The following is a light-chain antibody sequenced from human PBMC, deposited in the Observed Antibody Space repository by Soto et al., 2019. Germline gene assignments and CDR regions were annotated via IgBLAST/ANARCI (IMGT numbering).Light chain of an antibody. Sequence: EIVLTQSPGTLSLSPGERATLSCRASQSVSSSYLAWYKQKPGQAPRLLIYGASSRATGIPDWFSGSGSGTDFTLTISRLEPEDFAVYYCQQYGSSPLTFGGGTKVDIK. CDR2: GAS. V-gene: IGKV3-20*01. CDR1: QSVSSSY. CDR3: QQYGSSPLT. J-gene: IGKJ4*01.